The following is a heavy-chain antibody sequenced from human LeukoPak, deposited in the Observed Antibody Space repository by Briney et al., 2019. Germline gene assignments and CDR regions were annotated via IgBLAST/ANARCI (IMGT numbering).Heavy chain of an antibody. V-gene: IGHV3-21*01. CDR3: ARGVYDSRGSLYYYYGMDV. CDR2: ISSSSSYI. J-gene: IGHJ6*02. Sequence: GGSLRLSCAASGFTFSSYSMTWVRQAPVKGLEWVSSISSSSSYIYYADSVKGRFTISRDNAKNSLYLQMNSLRAEDTAVYYCARGVYDSRGSLYYYYGMDVWGQGTTVTVSS. CDR1: GFTFSSYS. D-gene: IGHD3-22*01.